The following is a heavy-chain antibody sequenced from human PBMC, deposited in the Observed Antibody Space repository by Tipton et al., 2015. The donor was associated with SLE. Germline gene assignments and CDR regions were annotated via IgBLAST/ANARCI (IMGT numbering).Heavy chain of an antibody. CDR3: ARHYGSITILEWSNWFDP. J-gene: IGHJ5*02. Sequence: LRLSCAVYGGSFSGYYWSWIRQPPGKGLEWIGEINHSGSTNYNPSLKSRVTISVDTSKNQFSLKLSSVTAADTAVYYCARHYGSITILEWSNWFDPWGQGTLVTVSS. CDR2: INHSGST. CDR1: GGSFSGYY. D-gene: IGHD3-3*01. V-gene: IGHV4-34*01.